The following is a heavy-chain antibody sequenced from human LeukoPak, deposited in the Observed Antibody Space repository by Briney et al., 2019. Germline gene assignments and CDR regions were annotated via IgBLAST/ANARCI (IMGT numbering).Heavy chain of an antibody. V-gene: IGHV3-7*01. CDR2: IKEDGSEK. J-gene: IGHJ4*02. CDR1: GFTISGFF. Sequence: PGGSLRLSCAASGFTISGFFMTWVRQAPGKGLEWVANIKEDGSEKYYVDSVRGRFTISRDNAKNSLYLQMNNLRAEDTAVYYCARPFGNGWFLLDYWGRGTLVTVSS. D-gene: IGHD3-22*01. CDR3: ARPFGNGWFLLDY.